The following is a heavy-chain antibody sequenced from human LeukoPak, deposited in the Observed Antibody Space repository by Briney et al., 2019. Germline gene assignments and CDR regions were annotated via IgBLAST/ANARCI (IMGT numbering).Heavy chain of an antibody. V-gene: IGHV4-61*02. J-gene: IGHJ4*02. CDR1: GGSISSGSDY. CDR2: IYTSGST. CDR3: ARAWGGPYDY. Sequence: SATLSLTCTVSGGSISSGSDYWSWTRQPAGKGLEWIGRIYTSGSTNYNPSLKSRVTISVDTSKNQFSLKLSSVTAADTAVYYCARAWGGPYDYWGQGTLVTVSS. D-gene: IGHD7-27*01.